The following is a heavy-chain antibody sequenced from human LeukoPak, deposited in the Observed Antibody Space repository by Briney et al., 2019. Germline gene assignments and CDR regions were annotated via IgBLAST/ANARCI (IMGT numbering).Heavy chain of an antibody. CDR3: ARERDYYGSGSYDY. CDR1: GGSFSGYY. Sequence: SETLSLTCAVYGGSFSGYYWSWIRQPPGKGLEWIGEINHSGSTNYNPSLKSRVTISVDTSKNQFSLKLSSVTVADTAVYYCARERDYYGSGSYDYWGQGTLVTVSS. D-gene: IGHD3-10*01. CDR2: INHSGST. V-gene: IGHV4-34*01. J-gene: IGHJ4*02.